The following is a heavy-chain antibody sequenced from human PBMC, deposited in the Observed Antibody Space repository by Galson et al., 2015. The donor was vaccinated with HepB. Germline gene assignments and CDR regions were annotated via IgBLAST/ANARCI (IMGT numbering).Heavy chain of an antibody. Sequence: SLRLSCAASGFTFSSYEMNWVRQAPGKGLEWVSYISSSGSTIYYADSVKGRFTISRDNAKNSLYLQMNSLRAEDTAVYYCARDDRGSYDDAFDIWGQGTMVTVSS. D-gene: IGHD1-26*01. CDR2: ISSSGSTI. J-gene: IGHJ3*02. CDR3: ARDDRGSYDDAFDI. V-gene: IGHV3-48*03. CDR1: GFTFSSYE.